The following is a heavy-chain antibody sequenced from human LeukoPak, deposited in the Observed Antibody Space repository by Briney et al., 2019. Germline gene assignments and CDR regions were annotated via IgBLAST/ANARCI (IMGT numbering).Heavy chain of an antibody. D-gene: IGHD3-3*01. V-gene: IGHV3-23*01. CDR1: AFTLSNYA. J-gene: IGHJ6*02. CDR3: ARPYFWSAKTLNGMDV. Sequence: GGSLRLSCAASAFTLSNYAMSWVRQAPGKGLEWVSTISGSGGSTYYADSVKGRFTISRDNSKNTLFLQMSSLRAEDTAVYYCARPYFWSAKTLNGMDVWGQGSTVTVSS. CDR2: ISGSGGST.